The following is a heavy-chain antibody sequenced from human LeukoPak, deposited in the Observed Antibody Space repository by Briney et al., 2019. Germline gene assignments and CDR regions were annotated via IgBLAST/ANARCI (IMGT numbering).Heavy chain of an antibody. CDR1: GYSLTSYW. CDR2: INPGDSDT. Sequence: GESLKISCQGSGYSLTSYWIGWVRQMPGKGLEWMGVINPGDSDTRYSPSFEGQVTISVDKSISTTYLQWSSLKASDTAMYYCARHMGFEYFDYWGRGTLVTVSS. J-gene: IGHJ4*02. D-gene: IGHD3-10*01. V-gene: IGHV5-51*01. CDR3: ARHMGFEYFDY.